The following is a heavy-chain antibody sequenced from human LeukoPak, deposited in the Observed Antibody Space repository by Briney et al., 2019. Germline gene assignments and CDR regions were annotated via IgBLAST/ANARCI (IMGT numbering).Heavy chain of an antibody. CDR1: GFTFSSYG. CDR3: AKDYYDSSGYPDAFDI. D-gene: IGHD3-22*01. Sequence: GGSLRLSCAASGFTFSSYGMHWVRQAPGKGLEWVAVIWYDGSNKYYADSVKGRFTISRDNSKNTLYLQVNSLRAEDTAVYYCAKDYYDSSGYPDAFDIWGQGTMVTVSS. V-gene: IGHV3-33*06. CDR2: IWYDGSNK. J-gene: IGHJ3*02.